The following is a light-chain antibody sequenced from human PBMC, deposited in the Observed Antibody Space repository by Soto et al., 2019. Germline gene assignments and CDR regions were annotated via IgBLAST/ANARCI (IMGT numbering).Light chain of an antibody. V-gene: IGLV2-11*01. CDR3: CSYAGSYTL. Sequence: SALTQPRSVSGPPGQSVTISCTGTSSDVGGYNFVSWYQQHPGKAPKLMIYDVSQRPSGVPDRFSASKSGNTASLTISGLQAEDEADYYCCSYAGSYTLFGGGTKVTVL. J-gene: IGLJ2*01. CDR2: DVS. CDR1: SSDVGGYNF.